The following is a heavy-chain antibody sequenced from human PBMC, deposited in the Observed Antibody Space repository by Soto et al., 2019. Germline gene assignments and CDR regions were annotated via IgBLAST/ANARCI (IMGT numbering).Heavy chain of an antibody. V-gene: IGHV3-23*01. J-gene: IGHJ4*02. CDR3: AKALGYCSSTSCYTPTDY. D-gene: IGHD2-2*02. Sequence: GGSLRLSCAASGFTFSSYAMSWVRQAPGKGLEWVSAISGSGGSTYYADSVKGRLTISRDNSKNTLYLQMNSLRAEDTAVYYCAKALGYCSSTSCYTPTDYWGQGTLVTVSS. CDR1: GFTFSSYA. CDR2: ISGSGGST.